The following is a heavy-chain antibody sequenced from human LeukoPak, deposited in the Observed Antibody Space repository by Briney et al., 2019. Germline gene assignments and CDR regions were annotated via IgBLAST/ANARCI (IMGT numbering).Heavy chain of an antibody. CDR3: ARGGDY. J-gene: IGHJ4*02. CDR2: IWYDGSNK. CDR1: GFTFSSYA. Sequence: GGSLRLSCAASGFTFSSYAMHWVRQAPGKGLEWVAVIWYDGSNKYYAGSVKGRFTISRDNSKNTLYLQMNSLRAEDTAVYYCARGGDYWGQGTLVTVSS. V-gene: IGHV3-33*08.